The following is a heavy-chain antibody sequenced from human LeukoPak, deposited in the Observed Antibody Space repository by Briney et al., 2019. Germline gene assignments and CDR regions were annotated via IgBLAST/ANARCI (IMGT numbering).Heavy chain of an antibody. CDR1: GFTFGSYS. Sequence: GGSLRLSCAASGFTFGSYSMTWVRQAPGKGLEWVSSISGSGGSTYYADSVKGRFTISRDNSKKTLYLQMNSLRAEDTDVYYCAAGEGIVVVITVLDYWGQGTLVTVSS. V-gene: IGHV3-23*01. J-gene: IGHJ4*02. D-gene: IGHD3-22*01. CDR3: AAGEGIVVVITVLDY. CDR2: ISGSGGST.